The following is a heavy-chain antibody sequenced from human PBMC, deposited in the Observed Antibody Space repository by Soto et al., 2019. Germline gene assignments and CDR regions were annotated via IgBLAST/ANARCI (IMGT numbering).Heavy chain of an antibody. J-gene: IGHJ4*02. Sequence: GSLRLSCVVSGFSVSGSSLFWVRQATGKGLEWVSLMHRGGSTDDADSVKGRFTTSRDKSKNTLYLHMNGLRVEDTAVYYCARVNTTLVDHFDCWGQGTLVTVSS. D-gene: IGHD5-18*01. CDR2: MHRGGST. V-gene: IGHV3-53*01. CDR3: ARVNTTLVDHFDC. CDR1: GFSVSGSS.